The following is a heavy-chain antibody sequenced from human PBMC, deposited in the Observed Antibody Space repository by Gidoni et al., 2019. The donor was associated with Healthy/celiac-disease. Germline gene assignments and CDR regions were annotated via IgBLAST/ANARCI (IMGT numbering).Heavy chain of an antibody. Sequence: QVQLQQWGAGLLKPSETLSLTCAVYGGSFSGYYWSWIRQPPGKGLEWIGEINHSGSTNYNPSLKSRVTISVDTSKNQFSLKLSSVTAADTAVYYCARGVRSSLLRYFDLWGRGTLVTVSS. CDR3: ARGVRSSLLRYFDL. CDR2: INHSGST. D-gene: IGHD6-6*01. CDR1: GGSFSGYY. V-gene: IGHV4-34*01. J-gene: IGHJ2*01.